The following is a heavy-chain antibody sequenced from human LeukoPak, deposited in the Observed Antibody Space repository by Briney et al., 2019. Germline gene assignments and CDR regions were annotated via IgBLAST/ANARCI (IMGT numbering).Heavy chain of an antibody. CDR2: ISYDGSNK. CDR3: AKLTGDYVWGSFYLY. CDR1: GFTFSGYG. Sequence: GGSLRLSCAASGFTFSGYGMHWVRQAPGKGLEWVAVISYDGSNKYYADSVKGRFTISRDNSKNTLYLQMNSLRAEDTAVYYCAKLTGDYVWGSFYLYWGQGTLVTVSS. V-gene: IGHV3-30*18. J-gene: IGHJ4*02. D-gene: IGHD3-16*01.